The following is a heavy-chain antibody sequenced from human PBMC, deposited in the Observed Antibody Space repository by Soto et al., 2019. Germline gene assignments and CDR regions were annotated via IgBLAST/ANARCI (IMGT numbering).Heavy chain of an antibody. V-gene: IGHV4-61*01. J-gene: IGHJ5*02. Sequence: SETLSLTCTVSGGSVSSGIYYWSWIRHPPGNGLEWFGYIYYIGSTNYNPSLKSRVTISVDTSKNQFSLKLSSVTAAETAVYYCAREGDSGSSSWRNWFDPWGQGTMVTV. CDR2: IYYIGST. D-gene: IGHD6-13*01. CDR1: GGSVSSGIYY. CDR3: AREGDSGSSSWRNWFDP.